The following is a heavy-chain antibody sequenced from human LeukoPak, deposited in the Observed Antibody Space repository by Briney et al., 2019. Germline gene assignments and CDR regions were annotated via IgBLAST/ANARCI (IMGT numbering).Heavy chain of an antibody. Sequence: SETLSLTCTVSGGSISRYYWSCIRQPAGKGLEWIGRIYTSGSTNYNPSLKSRVTISVDKSKNQFSLKLSSVTAADTAVYYCARDGGSSSSGDWFDPWGQGTLVTVSS. CDR2: IYTSGST. CDR3: ARDGGSSSSGDWFDP. J-gene: IGHJ5*02. V-gene: IGHV4-4*07. CDR1: GGSISRYY. D-gene: IGHD6-6*01.